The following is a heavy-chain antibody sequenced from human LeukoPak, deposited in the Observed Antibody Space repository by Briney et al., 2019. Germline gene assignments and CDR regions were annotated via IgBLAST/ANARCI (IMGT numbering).Heavy chain of an antibody. CDR3: ARVPRRMIVVVDYFDY. V-gene: IGHV1-46*01. CDR2: INPSGGST. D-gene: IGHD3-22*01. Sequence: ASVKVSCKASGYTFTGYYIHWVRQAPGQGLEWMGIINPSGGSTSYAQKFQGRVTMTRDTSTSTVYMELSSLRSEDTAVYYCARVPRRMIVVVDYFDYWGQGTLVTVSS. CDR1: GYTFTGYY. J-gene: IGHJ4*02.